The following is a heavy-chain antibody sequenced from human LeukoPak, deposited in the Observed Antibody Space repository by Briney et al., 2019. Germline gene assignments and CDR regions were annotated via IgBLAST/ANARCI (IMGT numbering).Heavy chain of an antibody. CDR3: ARQGSGYYYEGFDY. J-gene: IGHJ4*02. Sequence: GESLKIFCQGSGYTFNNYWIGWVRQMPGKGLEWMGIIYPGDSDIRYSPSFQGQVTISADKSISTAYLQWSSLKASDTAMYYCARQGSGYYYEGFDYWGQGTLVTVSS. V-gene: IGHV5-51*01. CDR1: GYTFNNYW. D-gene: IGHD3-22*01. CDR2: IYPGDSDI.